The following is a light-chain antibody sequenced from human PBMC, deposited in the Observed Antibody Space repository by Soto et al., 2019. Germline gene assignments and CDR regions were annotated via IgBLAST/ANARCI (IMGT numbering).Light chain of an antibody. CDR1: SANIGRNT. Sequence: QSVLTQPPSASGTPGQRVTIYCSGSSANIGRNTVNWYQQLPGTAPKLLICCDNQRPSGVPDRFSGSKSGTSASLAISGLQSEDEADYYCAVWYDSLNGFVFGTGTKLTVL. V-gene: IGLV1-44*01. CDR2: CDN. CDR3: AVWYDSLNGFV. J-gene: IGLJ1*01.